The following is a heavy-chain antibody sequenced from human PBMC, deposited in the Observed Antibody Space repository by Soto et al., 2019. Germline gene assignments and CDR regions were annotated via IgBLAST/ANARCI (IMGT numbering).Heavy chain of an antibody. J-gene: IGHJ6*02. CDR3: ARAENRITIFGPGITDIRSEYYYYGMDV. D-gene: IGHD3-3*01. V-gene: IGHV3-30-3*01. CDR1: GFTFSSYA. CDR2: ISYDGSNK. Sequence: QVQLVESGGGVVQPGRSLRLSCAASGFTFSSYAMHWVRQAPGKGLEWVAVISYDGSNKYYADSVKGRFTISRDNSKNTLYLQMNSLRAEDTAVYYCARAENRITIFGPGITDIRSEYYYYGMDVWGQGTTVTVSS.